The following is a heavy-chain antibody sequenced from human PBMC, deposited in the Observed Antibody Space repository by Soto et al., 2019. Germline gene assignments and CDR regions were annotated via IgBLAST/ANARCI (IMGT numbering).Heavy chain of an antibody. J-gene: IGHJ2*01. CDR3: VFFFQAEDGIRDTVPVSPFLLNRSSDL. D-gene: IGHD2-15*01. CDR2: NSGSGGST. Sequence: RVSANSGSGGSTYYADSVKGRFTISRDNSKNTLYLQMNSLRAEDTAVYYCVFFFQAEDGIRDTVPVSPFLLNRSSDL. V-gene: IGHV3-23*01.